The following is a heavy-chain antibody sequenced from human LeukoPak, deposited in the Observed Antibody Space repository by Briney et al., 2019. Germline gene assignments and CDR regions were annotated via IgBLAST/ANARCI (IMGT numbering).Heavy chain of an antibody. CDR1: GFTFGGYT. J-gene: IGHJ4*02. CDR3: ARVSIFGVVIANDY. CDR2: ITSGGDYM. Sequence: GGSLRLSCASSGFTFGGYTMSWVRQAPGKGLQWVSTITSGGDYMYYADPVKGRFTISGDDSKNSLYLHMNSLRAEDTAVYYCARVSIFGVVIANDYWGQGTVVTVSS. V-gene: IGHV3-21*01. D-gene: IGHD3-16*02.